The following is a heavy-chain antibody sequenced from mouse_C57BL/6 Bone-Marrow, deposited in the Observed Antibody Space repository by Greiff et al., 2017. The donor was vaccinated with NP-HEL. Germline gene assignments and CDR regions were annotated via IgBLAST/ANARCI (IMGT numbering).Heavy chain of an antibody. CDR2: IDPENGDT. V-gene: IGHV14-4*01. Sequence: EVQLVESGAELVRPGASVKLSCTASGFNIKDDYMHWVRQRPEQGLEWIGWIDPENGDTEYASKFQGKATITADTSSNTAYLQLSSLTSEDTAVYYCTPMITTAYWGQGTLVTVSA. CDR1: GFNIKDDY. CDR3: TPMITTAY. D-gene: IGHD2-4*01. J-gene: IGHJ3*01.